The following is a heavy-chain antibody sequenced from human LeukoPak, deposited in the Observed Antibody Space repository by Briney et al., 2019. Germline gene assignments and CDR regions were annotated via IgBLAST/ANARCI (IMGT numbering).Heavy chain of an antibody. CDR1: GGSISSGGYS. CDR3: ARWKATRFDD. V-gene: IGHV4-30-2*01. Sequence: SETLSLTCAVSGGSISSGGYSWSWIRQPPGKGLEWIGYIYHSGSTNYNPSLKSRVTISVDKSKNQFSLKLSSVTAADTAVYYCARWKATRFDDWGQGTLVTVSS. D-gene: IGHD1-26*01. J-gene: IGHJ4*02. CDR2: IYHSGST.